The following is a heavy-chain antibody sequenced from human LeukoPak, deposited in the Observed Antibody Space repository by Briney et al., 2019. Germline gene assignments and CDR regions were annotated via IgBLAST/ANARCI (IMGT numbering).Heavy chain of an antibody. CDR2: INPNSGGT. J-gene: IGHJ4*02. D-gene: IGHD6-13*01. CDR1: GYTFTGYY. CDR3: ARDSYIAAAGTCDY. V-gene: IGHV1-2*02. Sequence: ASVKDSCKASGYTFTGYYMHWVRQAPGQGLEWMGWINPNSGGTNYAQKFQGRVTMTRDTSISTAYMELSRLRSDDTAVYYCARDSYIAAAGTCDYWGQGTLVTVSS.